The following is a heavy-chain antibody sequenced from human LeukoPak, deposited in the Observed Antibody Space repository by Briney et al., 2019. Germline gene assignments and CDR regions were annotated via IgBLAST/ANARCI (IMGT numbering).Heavy chain of an antibody. CDR1: GYTFTNYY. J-gene: IGHJ4*02. CDR2: VNPNSGGT. V-gene: IGHV1-2*02. CDR3: ASSSPFSYYFDY. Sequence: ASVKVSCKASGYTFTNYYILWVRQAPGQGLEWMGWVNPNSGGTYYAQNFQGRVTMTRDTSISTAYIELSRLRSDDTAVYYCASSSPFSYYFDYWGQGTLVTVSS. D-gene: IGHD2-2*01.